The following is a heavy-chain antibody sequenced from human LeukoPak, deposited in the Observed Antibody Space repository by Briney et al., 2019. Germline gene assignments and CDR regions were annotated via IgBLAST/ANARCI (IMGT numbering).Heavy chain of an antibody. V-gene: IGHV4-34*01. CDR2: INHSGST. CDR1: GGSFSGYY. CDR3: ARGAPKVVVPAASWFDP. D-gene: IGHD2-2*01. J-gene: IGHJ5*02. Sequence: SETLSLTCAVYGGSFSGYYWSWIRQPPGKGLEWIGEINHSGSTNYNPSLKSRVTISVDTSKNQFSLKLSSVTAADTAVYYCARGAPKVVVPAASWFDPWGQGTLVTVSS.